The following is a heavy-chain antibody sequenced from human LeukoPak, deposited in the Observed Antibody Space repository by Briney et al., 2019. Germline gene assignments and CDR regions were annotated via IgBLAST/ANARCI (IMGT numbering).Heavy chain of an antibody. CDR3: AKDLVGYSSSSNY. CDR1: GFTFSSYA. D-gene: IGHD6-6*01. CDR2: ISGSGGGT. J-gene: IGHJ4*02. V-gene: IGHV3-23*01. Sequence: GGSLRLSCAASGFTFSSYAMSWVRQAPGKGLEWVSAISGSGGGTYYADSVKGRFTISRDNSKNTLYLQMNSLRAEDTAVYYCAKDLVGYSSSSNYWGQGTLVTVSS.